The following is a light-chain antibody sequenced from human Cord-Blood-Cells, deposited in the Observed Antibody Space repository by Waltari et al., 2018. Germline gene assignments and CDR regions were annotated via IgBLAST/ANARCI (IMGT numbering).Light chain of an antibody. CDR1: QSISSW. V-gene: IGKV1-5*01. Sequence: DIQMTQSPSTLSASVGDRVTITCRASQSISSWLAWYQQKPGKAPKLLIYDASMLESGVPSRFSGSGSGTEFTLTISSLQPDDFATYYCQQYNSYWTFGQGTKVEIK. CDR2: DAS. J-gene: IGKJ1*01. CDR3: QQYNSYWT.